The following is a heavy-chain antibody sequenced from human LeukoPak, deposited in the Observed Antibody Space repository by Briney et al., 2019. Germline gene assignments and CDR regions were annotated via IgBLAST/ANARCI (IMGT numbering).Heavy chain of an antibody. CDR2: IGDGDTIT. V-gene: IGHV3-23*01. Sequence: GGSLRRSCAASGFTFSSHAMSWVRQAPGKGLEWVSSIGDGDTITYYADSVKGRFTISRDNSKNTLYLQMNSLRAEDTAVYYCARDDSTGYYYLDGWGQGTLVTVSS. CDR3: ARDDSTGYYYLDG. D-gene: IGHD3-22*01. J-gene: IGHJ4*02. CDR1: GFTFSSHA.